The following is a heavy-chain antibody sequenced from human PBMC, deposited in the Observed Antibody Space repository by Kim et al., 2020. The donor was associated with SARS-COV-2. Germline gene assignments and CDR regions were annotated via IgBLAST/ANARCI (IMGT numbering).Heavy chain of an antibody. CDR1: GGTFSSYA. J-gene: IGHJ6*02. V-gene: IGHV1-69*13. CDR2: IIPIFGTA. Sequence: SVKVSCKASGGTFSSYAISWVRQAPGQGLEWMGGIIPIFGTANYAQKFQGRVTITADESTSTAYMELSSLRSEDTAVYYCARGIAAAGPYYYYYGMDVWGQGTTVTVSS. CDR3: ARGIAAAGPYYYYYGMDV. D-gene: IGHD6-13*01.